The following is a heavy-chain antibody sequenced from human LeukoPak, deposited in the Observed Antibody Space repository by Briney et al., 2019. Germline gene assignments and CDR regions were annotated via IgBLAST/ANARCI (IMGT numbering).Heavy chain of an antibody. CDR2: IYPGDSDP. D-gene: IGHD6-13*01. CDR1: GYTFTTYW. CDR3: ARHGLGSSWFGFDY. Sequence: GESLKISCKGSGYTFTTYWVGWVRQMPGKGLEWMGIIYPGDSDPRYSPSFQGQVTISADKSISTAYLQWSSLKASDSAMYSCARHGLGSSWFGFDYWGQGTLVTVSS. V-gene: IGHV5-51*01. J-gene: IGHJ4*02.